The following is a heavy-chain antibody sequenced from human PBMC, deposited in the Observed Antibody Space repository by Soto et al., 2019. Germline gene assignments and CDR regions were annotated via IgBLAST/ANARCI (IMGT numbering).Heavy chain of an antibody. D-gene: IGHD3-10*01. CDR3: AKDPMVRGVIFSPESDDAFDI. V-gene: IGHV3-23*01. CDR1: GFTFSSYA. Sequence: GGSLRLSCAASGFTFSSYAMSWVRQAPGKGLEWVSAISGSGGSTYYADSVKGRFTISRDNSKNTLYLQMNSLRAEDTAVYYCAKDPMVRGVIFSPESDDAFDIWGQGTMVTVSS. CDR2: ISGSGGST. J-gene: IGHJ3*02.